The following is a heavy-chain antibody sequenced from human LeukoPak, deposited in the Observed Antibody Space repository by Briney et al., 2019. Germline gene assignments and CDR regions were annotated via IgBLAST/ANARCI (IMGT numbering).Heavy chain of an antibody. CDR3: VRDAPSREGPHY. CDR2: IDEDGSEE. V-gene: IGHV3-7*01. Sequence: GGSLRLSCAASGFTFSTYWMNWVRQAPGKGLEWVANIDEDGSEENYVDSVKGRFNISRDNAKNSLYLQINSLRVEDTAVYYCVRDAPSREGPHYWGQGTLVTVSS. J-gene: IGHJ4*02. CDR1: GFTFSTYW.